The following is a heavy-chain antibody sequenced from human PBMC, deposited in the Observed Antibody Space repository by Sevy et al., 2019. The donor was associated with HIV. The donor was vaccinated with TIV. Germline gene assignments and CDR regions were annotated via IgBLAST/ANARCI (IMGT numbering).Heavy chain of an antibody. CDR1: GFTFSKYS. J-gene: IGHJ4*02. Sequence: GGSLRLSCAAPGFTFSKYSMSWVRQPPGKGLEWVSTLSFGCGEINYADSVKGRFTISRDNSKSSVYLQMNNLRPEDTAVYYCAREGCTKPHDYWGQGTLVTASS. CDR2: LSFGCGEI. D-gene: IGHD2-8*01. V-gene: IGHV3-23*01. CDR3: AREGCTKPHDY.